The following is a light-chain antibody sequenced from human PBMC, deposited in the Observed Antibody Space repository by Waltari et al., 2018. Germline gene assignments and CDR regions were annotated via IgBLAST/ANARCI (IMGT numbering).Light chain of an antibody. V-gene: IGKV3-11*01. Sequence: EIVLTQSPATLSLSPGERATLSCWASQSVSRSFAGYQQKPGQTPRLLIYDTSTRAIGIPARFSGSGSGTDFTLTISSLEPEDCAVYYCQQRAGWPPTFGGGTKLEIK. CDR2: DTS. CDR3: QQRAGWPPT. J-gene: IGKJ4*01. CDR1: QSVSRS.